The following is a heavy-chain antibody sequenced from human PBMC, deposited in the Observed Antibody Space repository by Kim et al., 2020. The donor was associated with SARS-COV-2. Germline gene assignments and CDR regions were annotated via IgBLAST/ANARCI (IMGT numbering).Heavy chain of an antibody. CDR3: ARRSSSSLAYYYHGMDV. D-gene: IGHD6-13*01. V-gene: IGHV5-51*01. CDR2: IYPGDSDT. J-gene: IGHJ6*02. Sequence: GESLKISCKGSGYSFTSYWIGWVRQMPGKGLEWMGIIYPGDSDTRYSPSFQGQVTISADKSISTAYLQWSSLKASDTAMYYCARRSSSSLAYYYHGMDVWGQGTTVTVSS. CDR1: GYSFTSYW.